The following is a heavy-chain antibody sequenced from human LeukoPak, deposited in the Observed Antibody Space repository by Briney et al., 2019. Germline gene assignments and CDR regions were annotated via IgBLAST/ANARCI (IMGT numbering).Heavy chain of an antibody. CDR1: GFTFSSYA. J-gene: IGHJ4*02. CDR2: ISSDGGSP. Sequence: PGGSLRLSCAASGFTFSSYAMHWVRQAPGKGLEYVSGISSDGGSPFHVNSVKGRFTISRDSSKDTLYLQMGSLRAEDMGVYYCAREYCSGGRCQYYFDYWGQGTLVTVSS. V-gene: IGHV3-64*01. CDR3: AREYCSGGRCQYYFDY. D-gene: IGHD2-15*01.